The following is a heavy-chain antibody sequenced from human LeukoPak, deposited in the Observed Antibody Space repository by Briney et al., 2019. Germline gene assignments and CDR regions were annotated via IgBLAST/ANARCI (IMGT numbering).Heavy chain of an antibody. J-gene: IGHJ6*02. Sequence: KPSETLSLTCTASGGSISSSSHYWSWIRQPPGKGLEWIGEINHSGSTNYNPSLKSRVTIPVDTSKNQFSLKLSSVTAADTAVYYCARVYSSSWYYYGMDVWGQGTTVTVSS. D-gene: IGHD6-13*01. CDR2: INHSGST. CDR1: GGSISSSSHY. CDR3: ARVYSSSWYYYGMDV. V-gene: IGHV4-39*07.